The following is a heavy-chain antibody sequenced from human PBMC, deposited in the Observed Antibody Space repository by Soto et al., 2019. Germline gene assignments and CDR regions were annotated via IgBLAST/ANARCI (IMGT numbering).Heavy chain of an antibody. CDR3: ARDRRGRADGFIYYYGMEV. CDR1: GESVGRGTNY. V-gene: IGHV4-61*01. J-gene: IGHJ6*02. CDR2: IFDAATA. Sequence: QVQLQESGPGLMKPSGTLSLICSVSGESVGRGTNYWSWVRQAPGRGLEWIGYIFDAATAIYNPSFESRVSISLDAAKNQVSLKLTSVTAAGTAIYYCARDRRGRADGFIYYYGMEVWGQGTSVTVSS. D-gene: IGHD6-13*01.